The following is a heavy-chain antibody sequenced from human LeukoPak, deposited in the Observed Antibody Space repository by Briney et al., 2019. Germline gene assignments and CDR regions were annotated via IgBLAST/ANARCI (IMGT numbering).Heavy chain of an antibody. Sequence: GGSLRLSCAASGFTFSSYSMNWVRQAPGKGLEWVSVIYSGGSTYYADSVKGRFTISRDNSKNTLYLQMNSLRAEDTAVYYCARQVSVTTFSDWGQGTLVTVSS. J-gene: IGHJ4*02. CDR1: GFTFSSYS. D-gene: IGHD4-11*01. CDR2: IYSGGST. CDR3: ARQVSVTTFSD. V-gene: IGHV3-66*04.